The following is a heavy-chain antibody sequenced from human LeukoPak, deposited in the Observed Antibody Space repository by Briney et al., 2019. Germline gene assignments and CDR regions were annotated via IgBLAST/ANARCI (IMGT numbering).Heavy chain of an antibody. Sequence: QPGGSLRLSCTASGFTVNSIYALPWVRQAPGKGLEWVSGISKRGSTYYADSVRGRFTISRDNSKNTLFLQMNTLRAEDTAVYYCAKDSGSYRSNWYGDFDYWGQGTLVTVSS. CDR2: ISKRGST. D-gene: IGHD6-13*01. CDR3: AKDSGSYRSNWYGDFDY. CDR1: GFTVNSIYA. J-gene: IGHJ4*02. V-gene: IGHV3-23*01.